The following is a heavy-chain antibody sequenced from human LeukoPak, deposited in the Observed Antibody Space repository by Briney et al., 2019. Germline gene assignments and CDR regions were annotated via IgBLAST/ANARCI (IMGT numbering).Heavy chain of an antibody. J-gene: IGHJ4*02. V-gene: IGHV1-18*01. CDR1: GYTFTSYG. CDR3: ARIMTTVTTGRTKGHVMFDY. Sequence: GASVKVSCKASGYTFTSYGISWVRQAPGQGLEWMGWISAYNGNTNYAQKLQGRVTMTTDTSTSTAYMELRSLRSDDTAVYYCARIMTTVTTGRTKGHVMFDYWGQGTLVTVSS. D-gene: IGHD4-17*01. CDR2: ISAYNGNT.